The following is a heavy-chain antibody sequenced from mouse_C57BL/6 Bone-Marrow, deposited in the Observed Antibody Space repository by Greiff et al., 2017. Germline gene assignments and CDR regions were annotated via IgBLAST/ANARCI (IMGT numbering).Heavy chain of an antibody. CDR3: AREGLTGLYAIDY. D-gene: IGHD4-1*01. J-gene: IGHJ4*01. V-gene: IGHV1-75*01. CDR1: GYTFTDYY. CDR2: IFPGSGST. Sequence: QVQLQQSGPELVKPGASVKISCKASGYTFTDYYITWVKKRPGQGLEWIGWIFPGSGSTYYNEKFKGKATLTVDKSSSTAYMLLISLTSEYSAVYFCAREGLTGLYAIDYWGQGTSVTVAS.